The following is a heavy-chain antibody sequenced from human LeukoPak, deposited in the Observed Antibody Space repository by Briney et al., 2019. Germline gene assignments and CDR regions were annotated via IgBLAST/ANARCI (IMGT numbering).Heavy chain of an antibody. D-gene: IGHD3-10*01. V-gene: IGHV3-15*01. CDR2: IKSKTDGGTT. CDR3: TTETLLWFGELGY. CDR1: GFTFSNAW. J-gene: IGHJ4*02. Sequence: GGSLRLSCAASGFTFSNAWMSWVRQAPGTGLEWVGRIKSKTDGGTTDYAAPVKGRFTISRDDSKNTLYLQMNSLKTEDTAVYYCTTETLLWFGELGYWGQGTLVTVSS.